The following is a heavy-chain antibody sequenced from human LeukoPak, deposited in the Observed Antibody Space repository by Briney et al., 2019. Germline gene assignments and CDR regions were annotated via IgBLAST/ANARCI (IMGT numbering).Heavy chain of an antibody. CDR1: GGSISSGSYY. J-gene: IGHJ4*02. V-gene: IGHV4-61*02. D-gene: IGHD6-13*01. Sequence: SEPLSLPCPVSGGSISSGSYYWSWIRQPAGKGLEWIGRIYTSGSTNYNPSLKSRVTISVDTSKNQFSLKLSSVTAADTAVYYCARDRGYSSREPDYWGQGTLVTVSS. CDR2: IYTSGST. CDR3: ARDRGYSSREPDY.